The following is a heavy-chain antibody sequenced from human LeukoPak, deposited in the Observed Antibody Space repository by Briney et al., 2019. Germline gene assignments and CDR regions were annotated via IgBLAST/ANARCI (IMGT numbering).Heavy chain of an antibody. CDR2: ISYDGSNK. J-gene: IGHJ3*02. CDR1: GFTFSSYP. V-gene: IGHV3-30-3*01. Sequence: GGPLSLPCAACGFTFSSYPLHWVPQAPGKGLEGVGVISYDGSNKYYADPEEGRFNITRDNPKQTLYLQMNSLRAEDTAVYYCARDAPIPVVAVAADGDAFDIWGQGTMVTVSS. CDR3: ARDAPIPVVAVAADGDAFDI. D-gene: IGHD6-19*01.